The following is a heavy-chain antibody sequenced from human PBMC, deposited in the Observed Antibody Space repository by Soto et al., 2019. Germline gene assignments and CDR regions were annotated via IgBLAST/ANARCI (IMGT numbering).Heavy chain of an antibody. V-gene: IGHV1-58*02. CDR2: IIVGSGNT. Sequence: GASVKVSCKASGFTFTNSAIHWVRQARGQRLEWMGWIIVGSGNTNYAQKFQERLTITRDMSTSTAYMELSSLRSEDTAVYYCARDPSYYGMDVWGQGTTVTVS. CDR1: GFTFTNSA. CDR3: ARDPSYYGMDV. J-gene: IGHJ6*02.